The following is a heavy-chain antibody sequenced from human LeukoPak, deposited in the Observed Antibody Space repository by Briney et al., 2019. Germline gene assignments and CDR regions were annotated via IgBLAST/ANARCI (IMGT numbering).Heavy chain of an antibody. CDR3: ARETSSWFDY. CDR2: ISTGGSTI. J-gene: IGHJ4*02. Sequence: PGGSLRLSCAASGFTFNGYEMNWVRQAPGKGLEWVSFISTGGSTIYYADSVEGRFTISRDNAKNSLYLQMNSLRAEDTATYYCARETSSWFDYWGQGTLVTVSS. D-gene: IGHD6-13*01. V-gene: IGHV3-48*03. CDR1: GFTFNGYE.